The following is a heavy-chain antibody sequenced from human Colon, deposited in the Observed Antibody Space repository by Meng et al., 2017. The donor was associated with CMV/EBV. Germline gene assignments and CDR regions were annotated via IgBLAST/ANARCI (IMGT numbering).Heavy chain of an antibody. V-gene: IGHV4-39*07. D-gene: IGHD3-22*01. CDR2: IYYSGST. Sequence: WVRQAPGKGLEWIGSIYYSGSTYYNPSLKSRVTISVDTSKNQFSLKLSSVTAADTAVYYCARETDYDSSGYYGYSYYFDYWGQGTLVTVSS. J-gene: IGHJ4*02. CDR3: ARETDYDSSGYYGYSYYFDY.